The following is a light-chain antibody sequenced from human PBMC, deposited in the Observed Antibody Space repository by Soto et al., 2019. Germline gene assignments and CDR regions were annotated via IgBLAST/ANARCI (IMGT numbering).Light chain of an antibody. Sequence: DIQMTQSPSTLSTSVGDRVTITCRASQSISSGLAWYQQKPGKAPKLLIYDASSLKSGVPSRFSGSGSGTEFTLTISSLQPDDFATYYCQQYYSYWTFGQGTKVDIK. J-gene: IGKJ1*01. V-gene: IGKV1-5*01. CDR2: DAS. CDR1: QSISSG. CDR3: QQYYSYWT.